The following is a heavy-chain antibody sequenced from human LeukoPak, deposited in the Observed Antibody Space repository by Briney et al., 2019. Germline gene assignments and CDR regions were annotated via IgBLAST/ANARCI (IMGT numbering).Heavy chain of an antibody. J-gene: IGHJ4*02. CDR2: ISSSSSYI. CDR1: GFTFSSYS. Sequence: PGGSLRLSCAASGFTFSSYSMNWVRQAPGKGLEWVSSISSSSSYIYYADSVKGRLTISRDNAKNSLYLQMNSLRAEDTAVYYCARDREDIAVAGPGYWGQGTLVTVSS. CDR3: ARDREDIAVAGPGY. D-gene: IGHD6-19*01. V-gene: IGHV3-21*01.